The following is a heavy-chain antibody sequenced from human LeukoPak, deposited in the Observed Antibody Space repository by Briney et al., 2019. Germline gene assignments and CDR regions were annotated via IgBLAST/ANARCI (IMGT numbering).Heavy chain of an antibody. CDR3: ARGPGTWHHP. CDR2: IYFSGST. V-gene: IGHV4-30-4*01. D-gene: IGHD1-1*01. J-gene: IGHJ5*02. Sequence: PSETLSLTCTVSGGSISGSDYYWSWIRQTPGKGLEWIGYIYFSGSTYYNPSLESRVTISVDTSRNQFSLKLNSVTAADTAVYYCARGPGTWHHPWGQGTLVTVSS. CDR1: GGSISGSDYY.